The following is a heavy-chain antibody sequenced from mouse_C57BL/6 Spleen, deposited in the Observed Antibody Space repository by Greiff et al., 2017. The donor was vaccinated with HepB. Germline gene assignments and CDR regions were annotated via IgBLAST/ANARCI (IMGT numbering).Heavy chain of an antibody. D-gene: IGHD2-1*01. CDR1: GYTFTEYT. CDR3: ARHEEGFYYGNRYAMDY. V-gene: IGHV1-62-2*01. Sequence: QVQLQQSGAELVKPGASVKLSCKASGYTFTEYTIHWVKQRSGQGLEWIGWFYPGSGSIKYNEKFKDKATLTADKSSSTVYMELSRLTSEDSAVYFCARHEEGFYYGNRYAMDYRGQGTSVTVSS. CDR2: FYPGSGSI. J-gene: IGHJ4*01.